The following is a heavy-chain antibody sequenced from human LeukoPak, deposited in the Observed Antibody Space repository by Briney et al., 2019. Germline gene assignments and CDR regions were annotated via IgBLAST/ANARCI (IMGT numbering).Heavy chain of an antibody. V-gene: IGHV3-23*01. CDR2: ISGSGGST. CDR1: GFTFSSYG. J-gene: IGHJ4*02. CDR3: AKDKGAYAQYYYDSSGYFYY. Sequence: GGSLRLSCAASGFTFSSYGMSWVRQAPGKGLEWASAISGSGGSTYYADSVKGRFTISRDNSKNTLYLQMNSLRAEDTAVYYCAKDKGAYAQYYYDSSGYFYYWGQGTLVTVSS. D-gene: IGHD3-22*01.